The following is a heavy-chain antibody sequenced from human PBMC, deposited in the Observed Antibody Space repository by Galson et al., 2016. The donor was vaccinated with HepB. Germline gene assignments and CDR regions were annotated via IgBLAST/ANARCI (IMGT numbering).Heavy chain of an antibody. CDR2: ISSSSSYA. CDR1: GFIFSSYT. CDR3: ARAKGLLEWLVRYYFDY. J-gene: IGHJ4*02. Sequence: SLRLSCAASGFIFSSYTMNWVRQAPGKGLEWVSSISSSSSYADYADAVKGRFTISRDNAKNSLYLQMNSLRAEDTAVYYCARAKGLLEWLVRYYFDYWGQGTLVTVPS. V-gene: IGHV3-21*01. D-gene: IGHD3-3*01.